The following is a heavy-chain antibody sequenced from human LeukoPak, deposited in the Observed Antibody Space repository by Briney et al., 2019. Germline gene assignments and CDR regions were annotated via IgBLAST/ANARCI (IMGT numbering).Heavy chain of an antibody. D-gene: IGHD1-26*01. CDR3: ARGHLSGASRGQLGSTGWFDP. J-gene: IGHJ5*02. Sequence: PSETLSLTCTVSGGSISSSSYYWGWIRQPPGKGLEWIGSIYYSGSTYYNPSLESRVTISVDTSKNQFSLKLSSVTAADTAVYYCARGHLSGASRGQLGSTGWFDPWGQGTLVTVSS. CDR1: GGSISSSSYY. CDR2: IYYSGST. V-gene: IGHV4-39*01.